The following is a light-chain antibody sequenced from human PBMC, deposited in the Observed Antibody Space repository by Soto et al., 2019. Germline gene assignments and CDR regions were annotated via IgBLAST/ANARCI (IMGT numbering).Light chain of an antibody. V-gene: IGKV2-28*01. J-gene: IGKJ4*01. CDR1: QSLLHSNGYNY. CDR3: MQALQTPLT. Sequence: DIVMTQSPLSLPVTPGETASISCRSSQSLLHSNGYNYLDWYLQKPGQSPQLLIYLGSNRASGVPGRFSGSGSGTDFTLKISRVEAEDVGVYYCMQALQTPLTFGGGTKVEIK. CDR2: LGS.